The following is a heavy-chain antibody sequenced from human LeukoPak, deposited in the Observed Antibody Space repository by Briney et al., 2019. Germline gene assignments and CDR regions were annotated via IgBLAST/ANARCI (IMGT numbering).Heavy chain of an antibody. Sequence: SETLSLTCAVCGGSFSGYYWSWIRQPPGKGLEWIGEINHSGSTNYNPSLKSRVTISVDTSKNQFSLKLSSVTAADTAVYYCARGSIVVATFFDYWGQGTLVTVSS. V-gene: IGHV4-34*01. D-gene: IGHD3-22*01. CDR1: GGSFSGYY. J-gene: IGHJ4*02. CDR2: INHSGST. CDR3: ARGSIVVATFFDY.